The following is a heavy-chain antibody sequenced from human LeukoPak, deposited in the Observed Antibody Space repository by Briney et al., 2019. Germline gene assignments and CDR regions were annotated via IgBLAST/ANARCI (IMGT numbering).Heavy chain of an antibody. J-gene: IGHJ4*02. V-gene: IGHV3-48*04. CDR2: IGHAGSPA. D-gene: IGHD3-10*01. CDR3: TKGRSNPY. CDR1: GFTFSSHS. Sequence: GGSLRLSCEASGFTFSSHSMTWVRQAPGKTLEWISYIGHAGSPAQYADSVKGRFTISRDNAKNSLYLQMNSLRAEDTAVYDCTKGRSNPYWDQGTLVTVPT.